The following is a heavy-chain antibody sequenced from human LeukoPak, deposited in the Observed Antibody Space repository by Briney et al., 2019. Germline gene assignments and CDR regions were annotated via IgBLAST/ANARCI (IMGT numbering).Heavy chain of an antibody. V-gene: IGHV1-46*01. CDR1: GYTFTSYY. CDR2: INPSGGST. Sequence: ASVKVSCKASGYTFTSYYMHWVRQAPGQGLEWMGIINPSGGSTSYAQKFQGRVTMTRGTSTSTVYMELSSLRSEDTAVYYCARAGGLEYSSGWYSFPYDYWGQGTLVTVSS. CDR3: ARAGGLEYSSGWYSFPYDY. J-gene: IGHJ4*02. D-gene: IGHD6-19*01.